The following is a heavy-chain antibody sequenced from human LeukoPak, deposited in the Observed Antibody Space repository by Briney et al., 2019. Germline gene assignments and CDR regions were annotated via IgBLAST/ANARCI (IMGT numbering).Heavy chain of an antibody. CDR2: TYYRSKWYN. D-gene: IGHD1-26*01. J-gene: IGHJ4*02. V-gene: IGHV6-1*01. Sequence: SQTLSLTCDISGESFSSNSAAWNWIRQSPSRGLEWLGRTYYRSKWYNDYAVSLKSRMTIDADTSKNHFSLQLNSVTPEDTAVYYCARSGGTASGKYERATLDYWGQGTLVTVSS. CDR1: GESFSSNSAA. CDR3: ARSGGTASGKYERATLDY.